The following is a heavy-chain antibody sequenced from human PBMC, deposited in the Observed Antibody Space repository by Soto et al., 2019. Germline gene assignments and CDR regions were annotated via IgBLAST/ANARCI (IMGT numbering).Heavy chain of an antibody. J-gene: IGHJ4*02. CDR2: IWYDGSNK. CDR1: GFTFSSYG. CDR3: ARVAEDIVVVPAAMGFDY. D-gene: IGHD2-2*01. V-gene: IGHV3-33*01. Sequence: QVQLVESGGGVVQPGRSLRLSCAASGFTFSSYGMHWVRQAPGKGLEWVAVIWYDGSNKYYADSVKGRFTISRDNSKITLYLQMNSLRAEDTAVYYCARVAEDIVVVPAAMGFDYCVQGTLVTVSS.